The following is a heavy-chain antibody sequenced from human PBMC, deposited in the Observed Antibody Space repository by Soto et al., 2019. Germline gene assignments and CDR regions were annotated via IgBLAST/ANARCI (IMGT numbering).Heavy chain of an antibody. Sequence: DVQLVESGGGLIQPGESLRLSCAAFGLTISGKKYVAWVRQAPGKGLEWVSGLYDVDGSFYADSVRGRFTTSSDSSKTTVDRQMNDLRPDDTAVYYCATWHEREQADDVWGQGTTVTGSS. V-gene: IGHV3-53*01. CDR1: GLTISGKKY. CDR2: LYDVDGS. J-gene: IGHJ3*01. CDR3: ATWHEREQADDV. D-gene: IGHD1-1*01.